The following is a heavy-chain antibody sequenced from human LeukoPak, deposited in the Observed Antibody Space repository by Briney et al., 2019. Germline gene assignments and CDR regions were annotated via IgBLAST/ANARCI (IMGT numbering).Heavy chain of an antibody. D-gene: IGHD3-22*01. CDR2: IYYSGST. Sequence: PSETLSLTCTVSGGSISSSSYYWGWIRQLPGKGLEWIGSIYYSGSTYYNPSLKSRVTISVDTSKNQFSLKLSSVTAADTAVYYCARPYYYDSSGYYFHDAFDIWGQGTMVTVSS. V-gene: IGHV4-39*01. CDR1: GGSISSSSYY. J-gene: IGHJ3*02. CDR3: ARPYYYDSSGYYFHDAFDI.